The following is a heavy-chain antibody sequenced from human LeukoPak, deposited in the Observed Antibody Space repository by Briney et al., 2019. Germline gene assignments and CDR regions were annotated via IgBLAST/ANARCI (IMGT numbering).Heavy chain of an antibody. J-gene: IGHJ3*01. Sequence: GGSLRLSCAASGFTFSSFAMSWVRQAPGKGLEWVVRVKRKTDSETPDYAAPVNGRFTISRDHSKNTIYLKMNSLKTEDTAVYYCTADFGGTDNAFDLWGQGTMVTVSS. D-gene: IGHD4-23*01. CDR1: GFTFSSFA. V-gene: IGHV3-15*01. CDR2: VKRKTDSETP. CDR3: TADFGGTDNAFDL.